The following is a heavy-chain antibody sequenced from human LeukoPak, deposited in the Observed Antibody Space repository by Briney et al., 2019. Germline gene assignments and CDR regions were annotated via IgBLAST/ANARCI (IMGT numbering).Heavy chain of an antibody. Sequence: SETLSLTCTVSGYSISSGYYWGWIRQPPGKGLEWIGYIYYSGSTNYNPSLKSRVTISVDTSKNQFSLKLSSVTAADTAVYYCARGNSGSYYSFDYWGQGTLVTVSS. D-gene: IGHD1-26*01. CDR3: ARGNSGSYYSFDY. J-gene: IGHJ4*02. CDR1: GYSISSGYY. V-gene: IGHV4-61*01. CDR2: IYYSGST.